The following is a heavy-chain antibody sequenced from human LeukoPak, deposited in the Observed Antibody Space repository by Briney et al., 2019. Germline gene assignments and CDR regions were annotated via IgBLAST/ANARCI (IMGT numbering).Heavy chain of an antibody. CDR2: INPSGGST. V-gene: IGHV1-46*01. CDR3: ARGPQTYYGILTGQEGY. J-gene: IGHJ4*02. CDR1: GYTFTSYY. Sequence: ASVKVSCKASGYTFTSYYMHWVRQAPGQGLEWMGIINPSGGSTSYAQKFQGRVTMTRDTSTSTVYMELSSLRSEDTAVYYCARGPQTYYGILTGQEGYWGQGTLVTVSS. D-gene: IGHD3-9*01.